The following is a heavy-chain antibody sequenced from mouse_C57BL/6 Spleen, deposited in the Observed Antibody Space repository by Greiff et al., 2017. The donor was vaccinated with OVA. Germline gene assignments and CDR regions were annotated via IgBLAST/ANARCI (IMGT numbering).Heavy chain of an antibody. Sequence: VQLKQSGPELVKPGASVKIPCKASGYTFTDYNMDWVKQSHGKSLEWIGDINPNNGGTIYNQKFKGKATLTVDKSSSTAYMELRSLTSEDTAVYYCARGRFDYYGSSYENFDVWGTGTTVTVSS. V-gene: IGHV1-18*01. J-gene: IGHJ1*03. CDR3: ARGRFDYYGSSYENFDV. CDR1: GYTFTDYN. CDR2: INPNNGGT. D-gene: IGHD1-1*01.